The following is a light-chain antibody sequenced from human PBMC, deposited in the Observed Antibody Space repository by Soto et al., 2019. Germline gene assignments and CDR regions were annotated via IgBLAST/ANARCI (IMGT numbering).Light chain of an antibody. J-gene: IGLJ3*02. V-gene: IGLV2-14*01. CDR2: EVS. CDR3: TSYTRSSTWV. Sequence: QSALTQPASVSGSPGQSITISCTGTSSDVGGYNYVSWYQQHPGKAPRLMIYEVSNRPSGVSNRFSGSKSGNTASLTISGLQAEDEAGYYCTSYTRSSTWVFGGGTQLTVL. CDR1: SSDVGGYNY.